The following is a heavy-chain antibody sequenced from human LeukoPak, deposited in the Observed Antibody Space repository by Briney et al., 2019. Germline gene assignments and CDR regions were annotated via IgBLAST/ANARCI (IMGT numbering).Heavy chain of an antibody. CDR2: ISSSSSTI. D-gene: IGHD2/OR15-2a*01. Sequence: PGGSLRLSCVASGFSFSSYSTNWVRQAPGKGLEWVSYISSSSSTIYYADSVKGRFTISRDNSKNSLYLQMNGLRTDDTALYYCARDMEYYYYYGLDVWGQGTTVTVSS. V-gene: IGHV3-48*04. CDR1: GFSFSSYS. CDR3: ARDMEYYYYYGLDV. J-gene: IGHJ6*02.